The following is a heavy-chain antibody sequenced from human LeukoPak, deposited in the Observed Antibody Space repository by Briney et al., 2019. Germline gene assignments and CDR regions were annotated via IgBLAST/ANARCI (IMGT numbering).Heavy chain of an antibody. CDR1: GFTFSSYW. CDR3: AKGPGYMDV. J-gene: IGHJ6*03. CDR2: INSDGSST. Sequence: GGSLRLSCAASGFTFSSYWMHWVRQAPGKGRVWVSRINSDGSSTSSADSVKRRFTISRDNAKNTLYLQMNRLRSEDTAVYYCAKGPGYMDVWGKGTTVTVSS. V-gene: IGHV3-74*01.